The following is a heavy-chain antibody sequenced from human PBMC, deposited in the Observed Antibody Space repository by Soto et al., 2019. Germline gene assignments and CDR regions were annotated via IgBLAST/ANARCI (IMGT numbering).Heavy chain of an antibody. D-gene: IGHD3-9*01. CDR2: IYPGDSDT. V-gene: IGHV5-51*01. Sequence: GEPLKISCKGSGYSFTSYWISWVRQMPGKGLEWMGIIYPGDSDTRYSPSFQGQVTISADKSISTAYLQWSSLKASDTAMYYCARLGLIGLGYFDGEFYYWGQGTLVTVSS. CDR3: ARLGLIGLGYFDGEFYY. J-gene: IGHJ4*02. CDR1: GYSFTSYW.